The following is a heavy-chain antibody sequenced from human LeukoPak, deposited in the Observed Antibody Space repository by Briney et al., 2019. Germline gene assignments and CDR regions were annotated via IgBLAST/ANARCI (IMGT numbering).Heavy chain of an antibody. D-gene: IGHD3-10*01. V-gene: IGHV4-4*07. J-gene: IGHJ4*02. CDR3: ARVNYGSGAYYFDY. CDR1: GGSISSYY. Sequence: SETLSLTCTVSGGSISSYYWSWIRQPAGEGLEWIGRIYTSGSTNYNPSLKSRVTMLVDTSKNQFSLKLSSVTAADTAVYYCARVNYGSGAYYFDYWGQGTLVTVSS. CDR2: IYTSGST.